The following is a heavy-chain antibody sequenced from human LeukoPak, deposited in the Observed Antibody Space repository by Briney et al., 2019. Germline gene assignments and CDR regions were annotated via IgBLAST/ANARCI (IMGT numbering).Heavy chain of an antibody. V-gene: IGHV3-30*02. CDR3: GKGSTTSGCPDY. CDR1: GFTFNSYG. Sequence: HPGGSLRLSCAASGFTFNSYGMHWVRQAPGKGLDWVAFIRYDGSIKHYADSVKGRFTISRDNSKNTLSLQMNSLRPEDTAVYYCGKGSTTSGCPDYWGQGTLDTVSS. D-gene: IGHD6-19*01. CDR2: IRYDGSIK. J-gene: IGHJ4*02.